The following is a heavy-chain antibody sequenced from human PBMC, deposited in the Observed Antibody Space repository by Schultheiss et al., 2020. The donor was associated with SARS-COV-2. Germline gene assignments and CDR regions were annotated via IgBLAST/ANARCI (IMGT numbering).Heavy chain of an antibody. J-gene: IGHJ4*02. CDR3: AGNDYGDSY. V-gene: IGHV4-34*01. CDR2: INHSGST. CDR1: GGSFSGYY. Sequence: SETLSLTCAVYGGSFSGYYWSWIRQPPGKGLEWIGEINHSGSTNYNPSLKSRVTMSVDTSKNQFSLKLSSVTAADTAVYYCAGNDYGDSYWGQGTLVTVSS. D-gene: IGHD4-17*01.